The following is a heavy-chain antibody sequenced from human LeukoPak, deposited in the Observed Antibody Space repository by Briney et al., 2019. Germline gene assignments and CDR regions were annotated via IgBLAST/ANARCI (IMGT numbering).Heavy chain of an antibody. CDR2: INWNGGST. CDR1: GFTFDDYG. D-gene: IGHD1-7*01. V-gene: IGHV3-20*04. Sequence: GGSLRLSCAASGFTFDDYGISWVRHAPGKGVECVSGINWNGGSTGYTDSVKGRFTISRDNAKNSLYLQMNSLRAEDTALYYCARGAITGTSASSYDPWGQGTLVTVSS. CDR3: ARGAITGTSASSYDP. J-gene: IGHJ5*02.